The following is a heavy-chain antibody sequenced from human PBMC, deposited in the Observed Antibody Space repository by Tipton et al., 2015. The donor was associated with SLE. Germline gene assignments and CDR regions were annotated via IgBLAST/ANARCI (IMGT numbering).Heavy chain of an antibody. Sequence: GSLRLSCAASGFSFSSYAMSWVRQAPGKGLEWVSAISGRGGSTYYADSVKGRFTISRDNSKNTLYLQMNSLRAEDTAVYYCAREVATMQYYYGMDVWGQGTTVTVSS. D-gene: IGHD5-12*01. V-gene: IGHV3-23*01. J-gene: IGHJ6*02. CDR2: ISGRGGST. CDR3: AREVATMQYYYGMDV. CDR1: GFSFSSYA.